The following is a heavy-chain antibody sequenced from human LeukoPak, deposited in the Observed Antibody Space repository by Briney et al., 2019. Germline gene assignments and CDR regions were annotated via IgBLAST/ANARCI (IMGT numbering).Heavy chain of an antibody. D-gene: IGHD4-17*01. V-gene: IGHV3-21*04. CDR2: ISSSSSSYV. Sequence: GGSLRLSCAASGFTFSSYSMNWVRQAPGKGLEWVSSISSSSSSYVYYADAIKGRFTISRDNAKNSLYLQMNSLRAEDTALYYCAMLYGDPNANWFDPWGQGTLVTVSS. CDR3: AMLYGDPNANWFDP. J-gene: IGHJ5*02. CDR1: GFTFSSYS.